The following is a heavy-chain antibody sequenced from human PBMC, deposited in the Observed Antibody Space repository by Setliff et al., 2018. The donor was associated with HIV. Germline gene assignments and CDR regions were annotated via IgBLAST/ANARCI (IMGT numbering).Heavy chain of an antibody. CDR1: GGSISSYY. CDR3: ARADCSGSSCYSPGY. Sequence: KSSETLSLTCTVSGGSISSYYWSWIRQPPEKGLEWIGHIYDRGGTNYNPSLKSRVTISLDTSKNQFSLKLNSVTAADTAVYYCARADCSGSSCYSPGYWGQGTLVTVSS. CDR2: IYDRGGT. J-gene: IGHJ4*02. V-gene: IGHV4-59*01. D-gene: IGHD2-15*01.